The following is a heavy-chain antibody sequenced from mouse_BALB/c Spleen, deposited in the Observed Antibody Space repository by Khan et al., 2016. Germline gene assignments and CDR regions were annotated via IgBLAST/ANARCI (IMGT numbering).Heavy chain of an antibody. CDR3: ATSSSGYWYYFDY. Sequence: VQLKESGPDLVKPFQSLSLTCTVTGYSITSHYSWHWIRHFPGNKLEWMGYIYYSGSTNYNPSLKSRISITRDTSKNRFFLQLNSVTTEDTATYYCATSSSGYWYYFDYWGQGTTLTVSS. D-gene: IGHD3-1*01. J-gene: IGHJ2*01. V-gene: IGHV3-1*02. CDR1: GYSITSHYS. CDR2: IYYSGST.